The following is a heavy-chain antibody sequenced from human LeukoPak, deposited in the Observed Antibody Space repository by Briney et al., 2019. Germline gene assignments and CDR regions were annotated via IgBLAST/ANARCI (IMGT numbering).Heavy chain of an antibody. CDR3: ARDLTVGAFDI. V-gene: IGHV3-30*02. J-gene: IGHJ3*02. CDR1: GFTFSSYG. Sequence: GGSLRLSCAASGFTFSSYGMHWVRQAPGKGLEWVAFIRYDGGNKYYADSVKGRFTISRDNAKNSLYLQMNSLRAEDTAVYYCARDLTVGAFDIWGQGTMVTVSS. CDR2: IRYDGGNK.